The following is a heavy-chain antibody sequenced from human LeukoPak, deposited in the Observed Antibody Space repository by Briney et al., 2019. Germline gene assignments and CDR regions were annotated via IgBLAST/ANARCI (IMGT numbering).Heavy chain of an antibody. CDR1: GFTFSSYA. CDR3: AAMVQL. J-gene: IGHJ4*02. Sequence: GGSLRLSCAASGFTFSSYAMSWVRQAPGKGLEWVSSISSNGGSTYYADSVKGRFTISRDNAKNTLYLQMSSLRAEDSAVYYCAAMVQLWGQGTLVTVSS. CDR2: ISSNGGST. V-gene: IGHV3-64D*06. D-gene: IGHD5-18*01.